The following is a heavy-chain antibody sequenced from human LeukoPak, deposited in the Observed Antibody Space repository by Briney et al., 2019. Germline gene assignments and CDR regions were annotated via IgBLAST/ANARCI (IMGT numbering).Heavy chain of an antibody. CDR3: ARIVRITISRYYYGMDV. D-gene: IGHD3-9*01. CDR2: IIPILGIA. CDR1: GGTFSSYA. Sequence: SVKVSCKASGGTFSSYAISWVRQAPGQGLEWMGRIIPILGIANYAQKFQGRVTITADKSTSTAYMELSSLRSEDTAVYYCARIVRITISRYYYGMDVWGQGTTVTVSS. V-gene: IGHV1-69*04. J-gene: IGHJ6*02.